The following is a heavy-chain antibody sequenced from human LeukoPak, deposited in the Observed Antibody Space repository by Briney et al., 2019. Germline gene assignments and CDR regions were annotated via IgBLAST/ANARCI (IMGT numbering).Heavy chain of an antibody. V-gene: IGHV3-30*04. J-gene: IGHJ6*03. Sequence: GGSLRLSCAASGFTFSSYAMHWVRQAPGKGLEWVAVISYDGSNKYYADSVKGRFTISRDNSKNTLYLQMNSLRAEDTAVYYCARDGDSSTSEDYYYYYYMDVWGKGTTVTVSS. D-gene: IGHD2-2*01. CDR1: GFTFSSYA. CDR3: ARDGDSSTSEDYYYYYYMDV. CDR2: ISYDGSNK.